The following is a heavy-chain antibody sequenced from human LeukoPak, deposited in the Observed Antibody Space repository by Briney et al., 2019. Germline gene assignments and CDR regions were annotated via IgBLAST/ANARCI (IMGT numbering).Heavy chain of an antibody. D-gene: IGHD3-22*01. CDR2: INHSGST. CDR3: ASGGYDSSGMDV. V-gene: IGHV4-34*01. CDR1: GGSFSGYY. Sequence: SETLSLTCAVYGGSFSGYYWSWIRQPPGKGLEWIGEINHSGSTNYNPSLKSRVTISVDTSKNQFSLKLSFVTAADTAVYYCASGGYDSSGMDVWGKGTTVTISS. J-gene: IGHJ6*04.